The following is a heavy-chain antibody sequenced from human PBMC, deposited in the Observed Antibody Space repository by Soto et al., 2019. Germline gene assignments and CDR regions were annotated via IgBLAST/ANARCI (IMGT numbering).Heavy chain of an antibody. V-gene: IGHV3-72*01. CDR3: ARVKSSSWGLDAFDV. D-gene: IGHD6-13*01. CDR2: IRNKANGYTT. J-gene: IGHJ3*01. CDR1: GFTFSDHY. Sequence: EVQLVESGGDLVQPGGSLRLSCAASGFTFSDHYMDWVRQAPGKGLDWVGRIRNKANGYTTEYAASVRGRFTISRDDSKSSLYLQMHSLETEDTAVYYCARVKSSSWGLDAFDVWGQGTMVTVSS.